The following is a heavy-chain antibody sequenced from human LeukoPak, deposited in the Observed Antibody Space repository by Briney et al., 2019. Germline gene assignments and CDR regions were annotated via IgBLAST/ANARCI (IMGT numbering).Heavy chain of an antibody. D-gene: IGHD3-22*01. CDR2: IYIGGST. CDR3: ARDRTYFYDSSGPFYDAYDI. CDR1: GFTVIANY. V-gene: IGHV3-53*01. Sequence: GGSLRLSCAASGFTVIANYMSWVRQAPGKGLEWVSVIYIGGSTYYADSVKGRFTISRDNAKNSVHLQMNILRAEDTAVYYCARDRTYFYDSSGPFYDAYDIWGHGTMVTVSS. J-gene: IGHJ3*02.